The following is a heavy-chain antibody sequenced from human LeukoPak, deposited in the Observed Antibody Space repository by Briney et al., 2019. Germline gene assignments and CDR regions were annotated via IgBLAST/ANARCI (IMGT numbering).Heavy chain of an antibody. V-gene: IGHV3-53*01. J-gene: IGHJ4*02. Sequence: GGSLRLSCAASGFTVSSVFLSWVRQAPGKGLEWVSVIYSGGNTFYADSVKGRFTISRDNSKNTLYLQMNSLRVEDTAVYYCARGLIEMATTYFDSWGQGNLVTVSS. CDR2: IYSGGNT. CDR1: GFTVSSVF. D-gene: IGHD5-24*01. CDR3: ARGLIEMATTYFDS.